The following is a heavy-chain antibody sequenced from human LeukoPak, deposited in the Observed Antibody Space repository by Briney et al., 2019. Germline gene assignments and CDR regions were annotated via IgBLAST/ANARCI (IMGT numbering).Heavy chain of an antibody. CDR3: ARVDIAVVPSTTFDY. CDR2: IYYSGNT. J-gene: IGHJ4*02. Sequence: SETLSLTCTVSGGSISSSNYHWGWIRQPPGKRLEWIGSIYYSGNTYYNPSLKSRVTISVDTSKNQFSLKLSSVTAADTAVYYCARVDIAVVPSTTFDYWGQGTLVTVSS. V-gene: IGHV4-39*01. D-gene: IGHD2-2*01. CDR1: GGSISSSNYH.